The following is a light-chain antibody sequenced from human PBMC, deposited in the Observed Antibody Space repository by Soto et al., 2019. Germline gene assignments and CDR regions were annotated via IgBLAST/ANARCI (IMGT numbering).Light chain of an antibody. Sequence: DIVMTQSPLSLPVTPGEPASISCRSSQSLLHSNGYNYLDWYLQKPGQSPQLLIYLGSNRASGVPDRFSGSVSGTDFTLKISRVEAEDVGVYYCMQALQTRITFGQGTRLEIK. CDR1: QSLLHSNGYNY. CDR3: MQALQTRIT. J-gene: IGKJ5*01. V-gene: IGKV2-28*01. CDR2: LGS.